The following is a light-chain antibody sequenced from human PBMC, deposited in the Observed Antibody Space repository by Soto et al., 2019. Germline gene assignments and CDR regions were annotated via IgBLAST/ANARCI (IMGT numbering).Light chain of an antibody. CDR3: MQALQTPIT. CDR2: LGS. CDR1: QSLLHSNGYNY. V-gene: IGKV2-28*01. J-gene: IGKJ5*01. Sequence: DIVMTQSPLSLPVTPGEPASISCRSSQSLLHSNGYNYLDWYLQKPGQSPQLLIYLGSNPASGVPDRFSGSGSGRHFTLKTSRVEAEDVGVYYCMQALQTPITFGQGTRLEIK.